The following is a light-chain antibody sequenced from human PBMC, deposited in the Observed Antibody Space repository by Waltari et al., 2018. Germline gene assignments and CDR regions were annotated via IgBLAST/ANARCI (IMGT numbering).Light chain of an antibody. V-gene: IGKV1-39*01. CDR2: AAS. Sequence: DIQMPQSPSSLSASVGDRVTITCRASQSISSYLNWYQQKPGKAPKLLIYAASSLHSGVPSRFSGGGSGTDFTLTISSLQPEDFATYYCQQSYSTPRTFGQGTKVEIK. CDR1: QSISSY. CDR3: QQSYSTPRT. J-gene: IGKJ1*01.